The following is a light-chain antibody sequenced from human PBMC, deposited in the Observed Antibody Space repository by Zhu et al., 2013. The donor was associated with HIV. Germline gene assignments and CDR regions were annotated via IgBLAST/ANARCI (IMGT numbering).Light chain of an antibody. CDR3: QQRSNWPPEIT. CDR1: QSVSSSY. CDR2: DAS. J-gene: IGKJ5*01. V-gene: IGKV3D-20*02. Sequence: EIVLTQSPATLSLPPGERATLSCRASQSVSSSYLAWYQQKPGQAPRLLIYDASNRATGIPARFSGSGSGTDFTLTISSLEPEDFAVYYCQQRSNWPPEITFGQGTRLEIK.